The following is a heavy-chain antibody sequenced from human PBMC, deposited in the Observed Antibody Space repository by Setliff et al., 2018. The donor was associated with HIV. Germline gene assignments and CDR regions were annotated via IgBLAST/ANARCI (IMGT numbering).Heavy chain of an antibody. V-gene: IGHV1-69*13. CDR2: IVPKSNTP. D-gene: IGHD3-10*01. CDR3: ARGSPIVWFGEFLYPEIDY. J-gene: IGHJ4*02. Sequence: SVKVSCKASGDTFSTFAIIWVRQAPGQGLEWMGGIVPKSNTPDYAQIFKGRLTITADESTSTAHMELVGLTSEDTAVYYCARGSPIVWFGEFLYPEIDYWGQGSLVTVSS. CDR1: GDTFSTFA.